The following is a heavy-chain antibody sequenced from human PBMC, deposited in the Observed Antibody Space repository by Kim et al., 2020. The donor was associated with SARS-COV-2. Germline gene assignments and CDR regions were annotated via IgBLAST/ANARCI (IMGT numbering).Heavy chain of an antibody. V-gene: IGHV1-69*13. CDR3: ASGIAAAGSPSYGMDV. CDR2: IIPIFGTA. J-gene: IGHJ6*02. CDR1: GGTFSSYA. Sequence: SVKVSCKASGGTFSSYAISWVRQAPGQGLEWMGGIIPIFGTANYAQKFQGRVTITADESTSTAYMELSSLRSEDTAVYYCASGIAAAGSPSYGMDVWGQGTTVTVSS. D-gene: IGHD6-13*01.